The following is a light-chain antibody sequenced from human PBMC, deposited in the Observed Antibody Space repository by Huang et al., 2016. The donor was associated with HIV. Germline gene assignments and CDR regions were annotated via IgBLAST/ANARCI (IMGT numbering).Light chain of an antibody. V-gene: IGKV1-39*01. CDR2: AAS. J-gene: IGKJ1*01. CDR3: QQTYNTPRT. CDR1: QSITNY. Sequence: DIQMTQSPSSLSASVGDRVTITCRASQSITNYLNWYQQKPVTAPKVLLYAASSLQSGVPSRFSGSGSGTDFTLTISCLQPEDFATYYCQQTYNTPRTFGQGTKVEIK.